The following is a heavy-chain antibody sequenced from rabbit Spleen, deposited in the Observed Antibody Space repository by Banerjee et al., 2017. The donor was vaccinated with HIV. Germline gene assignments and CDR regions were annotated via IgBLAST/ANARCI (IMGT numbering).Heavy chain of an antibody. CDR1: GVSFSSSSY. Sequence: QSLEESGGDLVKPGASLTLTCTASGVSFSSSSYMCWVRQAPGKGLEWIACSNTVTGKTVYASWAKGRFIMSRTSSTTVTLQMTSLTAADTATYFCARDLVAVIGWNFNLWGPGTLVTVS. CDR2: SNTVTGKT. V-gene: IGHV1S40*01. CDR3: ARDLVAVIGWNFNL. D-gene: IGHD1-1*01. J-gene: IGHJ4*01.